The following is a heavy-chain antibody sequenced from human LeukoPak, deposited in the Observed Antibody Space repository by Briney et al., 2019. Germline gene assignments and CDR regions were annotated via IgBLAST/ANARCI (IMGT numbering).Heavy chain of an antibody. CDR1: GGTFSSYA. J-gene: IGHJ6*02. V-gene: IGHV1-69*04. CDR2: IIPIFGIA. Sequence: SVKVSCKASGGTFSSYAISWVRQAPGQGLEWMGRIIPIFGIANYAQKSQGRVTITADKSTSTAYMELSSLRSEDTAVYYCARSTTVTTPGYYYGMDVWGQGTTVTVSS. D-gene: IGHD4-17*01. CDR3: ARSTTVTTPGYYYGMDV.